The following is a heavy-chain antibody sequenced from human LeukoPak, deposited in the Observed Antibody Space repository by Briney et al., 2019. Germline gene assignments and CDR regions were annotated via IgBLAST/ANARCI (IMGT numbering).Heavy chain of an antibody. CDR1: GFTFSSYA. V-gene: IGHV3-30*03. CDR3: TTKVIRGNSGDDYDD. D-gene: IGHD5-12*01. CDR2: ISSDGNDK. J-gene: IGHJ4*02. Sequence: GGSLRLSCAASGFTFSSYAMSWVRQAPGKGLEWVALISSDGNDKLYGDSVKGRFTISRDDSKSTLYLQMNSLRAEDTAVYYCTTKVIRGNSGDDYDDWGQGILVTVSP.